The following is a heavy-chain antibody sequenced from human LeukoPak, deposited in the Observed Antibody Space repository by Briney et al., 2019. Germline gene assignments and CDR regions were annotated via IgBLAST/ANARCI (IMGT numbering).Heavy chain of an antibody. V-gene: IGHV3-48*03. CDR3: ARVGSGYYYVDY. Sequence: GGSLRLSCAASGFTFSSYEMNWVRQTPGKGLEWVSYISSSGSTIYYADSVKGRFTISRDNAKNSLYLQMNSLRAEDTAVYYCARVGSGYYYVDYWGQGTLVTVSS. CDR2: ISSSGSTI. CDR1: GFTFSSYE. J-gene: IGHJ4*02. D-gene: IGHD3-22*01.